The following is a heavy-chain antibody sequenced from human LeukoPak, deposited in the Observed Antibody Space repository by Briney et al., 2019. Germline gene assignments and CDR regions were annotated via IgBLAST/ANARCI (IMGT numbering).Heavy chain of an antibody. D-gene: IGHD3-3*01. Sequence: ASVKVSCKASGYTFTGYYMHWVRQAPGQGLEWMGRINPNSGGTNYAQKFQGRVTMTRDTSISTAYMELSRLRSDDTAVYYCARSLQEVTYYDFWSGYSTSTLDYWGQGTLVTVSS. J-gene: IGHJ4*02. V-gene: IGHV1-2*06. CDR1: GYTFTGYY. CDR3: ARSLQEVTYYDFWSGYSTSTLDY. CDR2: INPNSGGT.